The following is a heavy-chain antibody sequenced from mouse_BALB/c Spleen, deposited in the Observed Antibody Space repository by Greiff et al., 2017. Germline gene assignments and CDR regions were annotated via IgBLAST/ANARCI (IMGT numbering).Heavy chain of an antibody. CDR2: INPSTGYT. J-gene: IGHJ3*01. D-gene: IGHD2-10*01. V-gene: IGHV1-7*01. CDR1: GYTFTSYW. Sequence: VQLQQSGAELAKPGASVKMSCKASGYTFTSYWMHWVKQRPGQGLEWIGYINPSTGYTEYNQKFKDKATLTADKSSSTAYMQLSSLTSEDSAVYYCARGAYCGNYHAWFAYWGQGTLVTVSA. CDR3: ARGAYCGNYHAWFAY.